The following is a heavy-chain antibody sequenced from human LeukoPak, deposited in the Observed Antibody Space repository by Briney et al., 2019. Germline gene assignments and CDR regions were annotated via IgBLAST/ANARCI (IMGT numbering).Heavy chain of an antibody. CDR2: IIPILGIA. CDR3: ARDQGTWIQLWHGFDY. J-gene: IGHJ4*02. D-gene: IGHD5-18*01. V-gene: IGHV1-69*04. CDR1: GGTFSSYA. Sequence: GASVKVSCKASGGTFSSYAISWVRQAPGQGLEWMGRIIPILGIANYAQKFQGRVTITADKSTSTAYMELSSLRSEDTAVYYCARDQGTWIQLWHGFDYWGQGTLVTVSS.